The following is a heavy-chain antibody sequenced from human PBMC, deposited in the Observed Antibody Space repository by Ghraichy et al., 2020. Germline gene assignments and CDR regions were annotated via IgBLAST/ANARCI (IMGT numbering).Heavy chain of an antibody. CDR2: SRNKARGYTT. CDR1: GFTFSDHY. D-gene: IGHD3-16*01. CDR3: ARADSGAYPPIDY. J-gene: IGHJ4*02. V-gene: IGHV3-72*01. Sequence: GGYLRLSCAASGFTFSDHYMDWVRQAPGKGLEWVGRSRNKARGYTTEYAASVRGRFTVSRDDSKNSLYLQMNSLKTEDTAVYYCARADSGAYPPIDYWGQGTLVTVSS.